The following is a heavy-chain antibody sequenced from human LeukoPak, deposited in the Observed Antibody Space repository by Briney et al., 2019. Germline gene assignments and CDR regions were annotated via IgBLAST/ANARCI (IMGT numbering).Heavy chain of an antibody. D-gene: IGHD3-10*01. CDR2: INHSGST. CDR3: ARGVVTYYGSGSYYFWYFDL. Sequence: SETLSLTCAVYGGSFSGYYWSWIRQPPGKGLEWIGEINHSGSTNYNPSLNSRVTISLDTSKNQFSLKLNSVTAADTAVYYCARGVVTYYGSGSYYFWYFDLWGRGTLVTVSS. V-gene: IGHV4-34*01. J-gene: IGHJ2*01. CDR1: GGSFSGYY.